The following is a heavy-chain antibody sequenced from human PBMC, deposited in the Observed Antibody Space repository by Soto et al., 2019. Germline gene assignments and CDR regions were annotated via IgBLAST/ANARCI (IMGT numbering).Heavy chain of an antibody. J-gene: IGHJ4*02. CDR2: IYYSGST. Sequence: PSETLSLTCTVSGGSISSSSYYWGWIRQPPGKGLEWIGSIYYSGSTYYNPSLKSRVTISVDTSKNQFSLKLSSVTAADTAVYYCARRYSSGWYGGYFDYWGQGTLVTVS. CDR3: ARRYSSGWYGGYFDY. D-gene: IGHD6-19*01. CDR1: GGSISSSSYY. V-gene: IGHV4-39*01.